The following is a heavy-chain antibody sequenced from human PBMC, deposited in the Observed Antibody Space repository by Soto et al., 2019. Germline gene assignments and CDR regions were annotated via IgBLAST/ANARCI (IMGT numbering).Heavy chain of an antibody. CDR3: ARRIIAAAGHYNWFDP. CDR2: IYPGDSGT. CDR1: GYSFTSFW. Sequence: GESLKISCKGSGYSFTSFWIGWVRQMPGKGLEWMGIIYPGDSGTRYSPSFQGQVTTSADKSISTAYLQWSSLKASDTAMYYCARRIIAAAGHYNWFDPWGQGTLVTVSS. D-gene: IGHD6-13*01. V-gene: IGHV5-51*01. J-gene: IGHJ5*02.